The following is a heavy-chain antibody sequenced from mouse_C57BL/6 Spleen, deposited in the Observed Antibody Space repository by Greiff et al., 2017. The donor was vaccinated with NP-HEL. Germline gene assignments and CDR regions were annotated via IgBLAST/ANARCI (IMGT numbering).Heavy chain of an antibody. J-gene: IGHJ1*03. D-gene: IGHD1-1*01. CDR2: IDPEDGET. CDR3: ASSPVGSSYDWYFDV. V-gene: IGHV14-2*01. Sequence: EVQLQQSGAELVKPGASVKLSCTASGFNIKDYYMHWVKQRTEQGLEWIGRIDPEDGETKYAPKFQGKATITADTSSNTAYLQLSSLTSEDTAVYYCASSPVGSSYDWYFDVWGTGTTVTVSS. CDR1: GFNIKDYY.